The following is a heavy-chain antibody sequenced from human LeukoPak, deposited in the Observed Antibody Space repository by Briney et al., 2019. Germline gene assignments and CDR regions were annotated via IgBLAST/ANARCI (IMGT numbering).Heavy chain of an antibody. D-gene: IGHD1-26*01. V-gene: IGHV4-59*01. Sequence: PSETLSLTCTVSGGSISSYYWSWIRQPPGKGLEWIGYIYYSGSTNYNPSLKSRVTISVDTSKNQFSLKLSSVTAADTAVYYCAGVLVGAKKGNAFDIWGQGTMVTVSS. J-gene: IGHJ3*02. CDR1: GGSISSYY. CDR3: AGVLVGAKKGNAFDI. CDR2: IYYSGST.